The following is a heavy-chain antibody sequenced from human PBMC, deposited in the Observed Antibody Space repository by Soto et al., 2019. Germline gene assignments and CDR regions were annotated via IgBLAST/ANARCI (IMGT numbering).Heavy chain of an antibody. J-gene: IGHJ4*02. D-gene: IGHD6-19*01. CDR1: GFKVRDSH. CDR2: FFTGGST. Sequence: GCSLRHSVAAGGFKVRDSHMGWVRKAPGKGLEWVSSFFTGGSTDYADSVKGRFTISRDDSKNTVYLQTNSLRAEDTAVYFCVRERRGLGIGFDHWGQGTLVTVSS. CDR3: VRERRGLGIGFDH. V-gene: IGHV3-53*01.